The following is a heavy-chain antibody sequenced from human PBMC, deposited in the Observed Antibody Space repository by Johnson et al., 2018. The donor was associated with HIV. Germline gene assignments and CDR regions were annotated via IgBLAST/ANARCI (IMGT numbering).Heavy chain of an antibody. J-gene: IGHJ3*02. V-gene: IGHV3-30*04. Sequence: VQLVESGGGVVQPGRSLRLSCAASGFTFSSYAMHWVRKAPGKGLEWVAVISYDGSNKYYADSVKGRFTMSRDNSKKTLYLQMNRLRVEDTAVYYCAKVWDYFDSNAFDIWGQGTMVTVSS. CDR3: AKVWDYFDSNAFDI. CDR2: ISYDGSNK. D-gene: IGHD3-22*01. CDR1: GFTFSSYA.